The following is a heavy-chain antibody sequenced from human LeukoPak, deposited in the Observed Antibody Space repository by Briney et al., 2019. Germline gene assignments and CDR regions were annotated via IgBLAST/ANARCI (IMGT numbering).Heavy chain of an antibody. CDR3: ARVEYSSATDYYYYYMDV. D-gene: IGHD6-6*01. CDR2: ISYDGSNK. J-gene: IGHJ6*03. CDR1: GFTFSSYA. V-gene: IGHV3-30*07. Sequence: GRSLRLSCAASGFTFSSYAMHWVRQAPGKGLEWVAVISYDGSNKYYADSVKGRFTISRDNSKNTLYLQMNSLRAEDTAVYYCARVEYSSATDYYYYYMDVWGKGTTVTVSS.